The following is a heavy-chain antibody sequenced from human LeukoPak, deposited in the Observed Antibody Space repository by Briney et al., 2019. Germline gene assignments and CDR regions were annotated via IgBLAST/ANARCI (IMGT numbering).Heavy chain of an antibody. D-gene: IGHD3-10*01. V-gene: IGHV4-59*12. J-gene: IGHJ5*02. Sequence: SETLSLTCTVSGGSISSYYWSWIRQPPGKGLEWIGYIYYSGSTNYTPSLKSRVTISIDTSKNQFSLKLSSVTAADTAVYYCARHLWFGELLRTTGFDPWGQGTLVTVSS. CDR3: ARHLWFGELLRTTGFDP. CDR2: IYYSGST. CDR1: GGSISSYY.